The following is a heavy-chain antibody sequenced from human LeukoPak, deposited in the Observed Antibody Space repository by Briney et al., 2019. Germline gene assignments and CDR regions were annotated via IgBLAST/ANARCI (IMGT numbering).Heavy chain of an antibody. CDR2: VYHSGST. CDR1: GDSISNSYW. Sequence: PSGTLSLTCAVSGDSISNSYWWTWVRQPPGKGLEWIGEVYHSGSTNYNPSLKSRVTISVDKPNNQFSLRLSSVTAADTAVYYCARDLPGSGDNCDQWGQGTLVTVSS. CDR3: ARDLPGSGDNCDQ. V-gene: IGHV4-4*02. D-gene: IGHD3-10*01. J-gene: IGHJ4*02.